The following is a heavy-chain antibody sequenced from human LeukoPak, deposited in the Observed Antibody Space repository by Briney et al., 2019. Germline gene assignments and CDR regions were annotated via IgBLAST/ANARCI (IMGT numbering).Heavy chain of an antibody. J-gene: IGHJ3*02. D-gene: IGHD3-22*01. Sequence: ASVKVSCKASGYAFINFGFTWVRQAPGQGLEWMGWISAHFDKTNYAQKFHGRLTLTTDTSTGTAYMELRSLRSDDTAIYYCAREKLLYYFDTTSARALDIWGQGTVVTVSS. CDR1: GYAFINFG. V-gene: IGHV1-18*01. CDR2: ISAHFDKT. CDR3: AREKLLYYFDTTSARALDI.